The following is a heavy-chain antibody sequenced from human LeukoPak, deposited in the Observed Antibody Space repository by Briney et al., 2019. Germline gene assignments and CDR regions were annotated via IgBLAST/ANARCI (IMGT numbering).Heavy chain of an antibody. Sequence: PGGSLRLSCAASGFAFSSYEMNWVRQAPGKGLEWVSYISSSASTIYYADSVKGRFTISRDNAKNSLYLQMNSLRAEDTAVYYCAREVVANYDFWSGYPLAYWGQGTLVTVSS. V-gene: IGHV3-48*03. CDR3: AREVVANYDFWSGYPLAY. CDR2: ISSSASTI. J-gene: IGHJ4*02. D-gene: IGHD3-3*01. CDR1: GFAFSSYE.